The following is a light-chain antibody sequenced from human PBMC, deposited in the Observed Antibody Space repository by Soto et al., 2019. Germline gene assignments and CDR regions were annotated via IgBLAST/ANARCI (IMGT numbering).Light chain of an antibody. CDR1: SSDVGGYNY. CDR3: TSYTSSSTYV. Sequence: QSALTQPASVSGSPGQSITISCTGTSSDVGGYNYVSWYQQHPGKAPKLMIYEVNNRPSGVSNRFSGSESGNTASLTISGLQAEDEADYYCTSYTSSSTYVFGTGTQLTVL. V-gene: IGLV2-14*01. J-gene: IGLJ1*01. CDR2: EVN.